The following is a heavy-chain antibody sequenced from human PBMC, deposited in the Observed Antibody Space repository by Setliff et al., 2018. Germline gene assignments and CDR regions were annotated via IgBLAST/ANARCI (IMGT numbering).Heavy chain of an antibody. CDR3: ALSLYYHNASGYYPFDY. D-gene: IGHD3-22*01. CDR2: MNPNTGNT. V-gene: IGHV1-8*01. Sequence: ASVKVSCKASGYSFSNYDINWVRQATGQGLEWMGWMNPNTGNTGYAQKLQGRVSMTRSTSISTAYMELSSLRSEDTAVYYCALSLYYHNASGYYPFDYWGLGTLVTVSS. CDR1: GYSFSNYD. J-gene: IGHJ4*02.